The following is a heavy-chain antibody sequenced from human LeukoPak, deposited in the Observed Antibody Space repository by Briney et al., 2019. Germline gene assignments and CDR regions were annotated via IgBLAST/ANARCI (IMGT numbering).Heavy chain of an antibody. J-gene: IGHJ4*02. CDR2: INHSGST. V-gene: IGHV4-34*01. D-gene: IGHD6-6*01. CDR1: GGSFSGYY. Sequence: SETLSLTCAVYGGSFSGYYWSWIRQPPGKGLEWIGKINHSGSTNYNPSLKSRVTISVDTSKNQFSLKLSSVTAADTAVYYCARYTIAARNIDYWGQGTLVTVSS. CDR3: ARYTIAARNIDY.